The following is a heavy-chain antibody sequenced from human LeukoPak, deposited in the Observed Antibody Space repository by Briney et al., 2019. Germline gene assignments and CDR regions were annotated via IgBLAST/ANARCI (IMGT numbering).Heavy chain of an antibody. V-gene: IGHV4-34*01. CDR2: INHSGST. CDR1: GGSFSGYY. CDR3: ARGGYSGYDSFDY. J-gene: IGHJ4*02. Sequence: SETLSPTCAVYGGSFSGYYWSWIRQPPGKGLEWIGEINHSGSTNYNPSLKSRVTISVDTSKNQFSLKLSSVTAADTAVYYCARGGYSGYDSFDYWGQGTLVTVSS. D-gene: IGHD5-12*01.